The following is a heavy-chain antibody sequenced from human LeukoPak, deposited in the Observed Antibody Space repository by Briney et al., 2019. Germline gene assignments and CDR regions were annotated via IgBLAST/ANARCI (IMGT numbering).Heavy chain of an antibody. Sequence: SPTLSLTFAFSGDSVSCNSASWNWISQSPARGLEWLGRTYYRAKCYNDYAVSVKSRITINPDTSKYQCSLQLNSVTPDDTAVDYCAREAYSSGWYEDYWGQGTLVTVSS. V-gene: IGHV6-1*01. J-gene: IGHJ4*02. CDR3: AREAYSSGWYEDY. CDR1: GDSVSCNSAS. D-gene: IGHD6-19*01. CDR2: TYYRAKCYN.